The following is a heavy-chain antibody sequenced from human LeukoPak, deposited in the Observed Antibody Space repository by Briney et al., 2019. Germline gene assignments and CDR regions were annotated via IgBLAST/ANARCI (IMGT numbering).Heavy chain of an antibody. Sequence: ASVKVSCKASGYTFTSYGISWVRQATGQGLEWMGWMNPNSGNTGYAQKFQGRVTMTRNTSISTAYMELSSLRSEDTAVYYCARGRGLLWFGEFRHWGQGTLVTVSS. V-gene: IGHV1-8*02. CDR2: MNPNSGNT. CDR1: GYTFTSYG. J-gene: IGHJ4*02. CDR3: ARGRGLLWFGEFRH. D-gene: IGHD3-10*01.